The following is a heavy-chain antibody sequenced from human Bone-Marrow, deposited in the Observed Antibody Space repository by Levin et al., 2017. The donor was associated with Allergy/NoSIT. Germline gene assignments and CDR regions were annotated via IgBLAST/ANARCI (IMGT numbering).Heavy chain of an antibody. J-gene: IGHJ4*02. CDR2: IKSKTDGGTT. V-gene: IGHV3-15*01. CDR1: GFTFSNAW. CDR3: TTDLNGYYYDSSGYLPDY. Sequence: PGGSLRLSCAASGFTFSNAWMSWVRQAPGKGLEWVGRIKSKTDGGTTDYAAPVKGRFTISRDDSKNTLYLQMNSLKTEDTAVYYCTTDLNGYYYDSSGYLPDYWGQGTLVTVSS. D-gene: IGHD3-22*01.